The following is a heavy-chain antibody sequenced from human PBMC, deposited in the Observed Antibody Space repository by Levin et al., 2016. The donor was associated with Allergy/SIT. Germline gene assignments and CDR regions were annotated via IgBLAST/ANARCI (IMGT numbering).Heavy chain of an antibody. CDR1: GGSISSGSYY. J-gene: IGHJ4*02. CDR3: ARDHAVAGLDY. D-gene: IGHD6-19*01. Sequence: SETLSLTCTVSGGSISSGSYYWGWIRQPPGKGLEWIGSIYYSGSTYYNPSLKSRVTISVDTSKNQFSLKLSSVTAADTAVYYCARDHAVAGLDYWGQGTLVTVSS. CDR2: IYYSGST. V-gene: IGHV4-39*02.